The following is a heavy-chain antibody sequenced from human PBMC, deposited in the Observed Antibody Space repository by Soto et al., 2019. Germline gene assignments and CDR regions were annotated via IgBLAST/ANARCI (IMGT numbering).Heavy chain of an antibody. CDR2: IYYSGST. Sequence: PSETLSLTCTVSGGSISSSSYYWGWIRQPPGKGLEWIGSIYYSGSTYYNPSLKSRVTISVDTSKNQFTLNLRSVTAADTAVYYCARGGWSVDYWGQGTLVTVSS. J-gene: IGHJ4*02. CDR3: ARGGWSVDY. CDR1: GGSISSSSYY. V-gene: IGHV4-39*06. D-gene: IGHD6-19*01.